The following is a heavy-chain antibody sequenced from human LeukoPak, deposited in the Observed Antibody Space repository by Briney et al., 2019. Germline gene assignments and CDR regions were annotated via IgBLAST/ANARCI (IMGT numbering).Heavy chain of an antibody. Sequence: GGSLRLSCAASGFTFSDYAMSWVRQAPGKGLEWVSTISGNGGSTFYADSVKGRFTISRDNSKNTLYLQMNSLRAVDTAVYYCAKAQKRDYYYYYMDVWGKGTTVTVSS. V-gene: IGHV3-23*01. J-gene: IGHJ6*03. CDR3: AKAQKRDYYYYYMDV. CDR2: ISGNGGST. CDR1: GFTFSDYA.